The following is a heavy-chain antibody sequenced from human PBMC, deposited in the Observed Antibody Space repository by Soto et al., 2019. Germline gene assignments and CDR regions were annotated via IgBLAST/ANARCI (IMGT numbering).Heavy chain of an antibody. D-gene: IGHD2-2*01. J-gene: IGHJ6*02. CDR2: VSYSGST. Sequence: SETLSRTCTVSAGSISGYYWNWIRQPPGMGLEWNGSVSYSGSTSYNPSVKSRLTISVDTSKNQFFPKLSSVTAADTAVYYCASRVPAAIGGYYYYGMDVWGQGTTVTVSS. CDR1: AGSISGYY. V-gene: IGHV4-59*08. CDR3: ASRVPAAIGGYYYYGMDV.